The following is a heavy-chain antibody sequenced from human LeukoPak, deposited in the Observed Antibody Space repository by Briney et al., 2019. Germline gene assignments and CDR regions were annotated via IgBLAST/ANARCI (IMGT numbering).Heavy chain of an antibody. Sequence: GGSLRLSCAASGFIFSTYSMNWVRQAPGKGLEWVSSISSSSSYIYYAGSVKGRFTISRDNAKNSLYLQMNSLRAEDTAVYYCARDSYYHPVFDYWGQGTLVTVSS. CDR2: ISSSSSYI. CDR3: ARDSYYHPVFDY. CDR1: GFIFSTYS. D-gene: IGHD3-10*01. J-gene: IGHJ4*02. V-gene: IGHV3-21*01.